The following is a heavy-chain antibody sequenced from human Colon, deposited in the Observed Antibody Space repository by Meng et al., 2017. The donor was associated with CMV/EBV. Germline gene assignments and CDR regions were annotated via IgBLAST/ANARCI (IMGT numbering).Heavy chain of an antibody. Sequence: SETLSLTCTLSGGSVSSGSYYWSWIRQPPRKALEWIGYMYYSGSSNYNPSLTSRVTISVDTSKNQFSLKLSSVTAADTAVYYCVVVTPPHDAFDIWGQGTMVTVSS. CDR3: VVVTPPHDAFDI. CDR2: MYYSGSS. J-gene: IGHJ3*02. V-gene: IGHV4-61*01. D-gene: IGHD4-23*01. CDR1: GGSVSSGSYY.